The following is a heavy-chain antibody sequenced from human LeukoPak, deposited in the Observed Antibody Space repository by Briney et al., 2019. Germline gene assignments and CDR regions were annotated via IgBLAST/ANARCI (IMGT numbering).Heavy chain of an antibody. J-gene: IGHJ4*02. D-gene: IGHD3-10*01. Sequence: SVKVSCKASGGTFSSYAISWVRQAPGQGLEWMGRIIPILGIANYAQKFQGRVTITADKSTSTAYMELSSLRSEDTAVYYCASLDVSYYYGSGRLASYWGQGTLVTVSS. CDR2: IIPILGIA. CDR3: ASLDVSYYYGSGRLASY. CDR1: GGTFSSYA. V-gene: IGHV1-69*04.